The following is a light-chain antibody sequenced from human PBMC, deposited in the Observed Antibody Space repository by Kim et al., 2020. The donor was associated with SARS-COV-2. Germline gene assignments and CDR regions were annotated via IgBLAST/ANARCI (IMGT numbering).Light chain of an antibody. V-gene: IGKV1-12*01. Sequence: DIQMPQSPSSVSAFVGDRVTITCRASQGINSWLAWYQQKPGKAPKLLISTASNLESGVPSRFSGSGSGTDFTLTINGLQPEDFATYYCQQASSFPITLGQGTRLEIK. CDR2: TAS. CDR1: QGINSW. J-gene: IGKJ5*01. CDR3: QQASSFPIT.